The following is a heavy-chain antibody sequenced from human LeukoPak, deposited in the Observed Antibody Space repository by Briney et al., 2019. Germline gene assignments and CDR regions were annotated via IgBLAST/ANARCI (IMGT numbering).Heavy chain of an antibody. Sequence: PGGSLSLSCAASGFTFSSYAMSWVRQAPGKGLEWVSAISGSGGSTYYADSVKGRFTISRDNSKNTLYLQMNSLRAEDTAVYYCAKGPGTTWYRWSYYGMDVWGQGTTVTVSS. CDR1: GFTFSSYA. D-gene: IGHD4-17*01. CDR2: ISGSGGST. J-gene: IGHJ6*02. CDR3: AKGPGTTWYRWSYYGMDV. V-gene: IGHV3-23*01.